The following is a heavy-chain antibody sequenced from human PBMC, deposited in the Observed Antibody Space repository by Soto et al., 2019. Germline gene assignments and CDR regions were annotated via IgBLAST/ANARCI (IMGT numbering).Heavy chain of an antibody. CDR2: IDYSGST. J-gene: IGHJ5*02. V-gene: IGHV4-39*01. CDR1: GGSITSTSYY. Sequence: HLQLQESGPGLVKPSETLSLTCTVSGGSITSTSYYWAWIRQPPGRGLEWIGSIDYSGSTWYNPSLKSRVTISEDTSKNQFSLKLSSVTAADTAVYYCARRVGRFERNNWFDPWGQGTLVTVSS. D-gene: IGHD3-10*01. CDR3: ARRVGRFERNNWFDP.